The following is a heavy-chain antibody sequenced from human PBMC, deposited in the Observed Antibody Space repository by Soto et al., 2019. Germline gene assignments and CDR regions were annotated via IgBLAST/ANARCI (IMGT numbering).Heavy chain of an antibody. D-gene: IGHD3-16*01. Sequence: GGSMRLSCAGSGFTFSRNAMSWVCQAPGKGLEWVSGTTGNSALTYYADSVKGRFTISRDNSKKTLYLQMNTLSADDTAVYYCAKNRDYDYDAFDVWGQGTVVTVSS. J-gene: IGHJ3*01. V-gene: IGHV3-23*01. CDR2: TTGNSALT. CDR1: GFTFSRNA. CDR3: AKNRDYDYDAFDV.